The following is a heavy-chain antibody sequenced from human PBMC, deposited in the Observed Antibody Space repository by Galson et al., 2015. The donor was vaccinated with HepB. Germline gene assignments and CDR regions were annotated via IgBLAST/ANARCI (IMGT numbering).Heavy chain of an antibody. J-gene: IGHJ4*02. CDR1: EFTLRSHA. D-gene: IGHD4/OR15-4a*01. Sequence: SLSLSCAASEFTLRSHAIHWVRQAPGKGLEWVAVISYDGSNKYSADSVQGRFTISRDKSKSTLYLEMNSLRPEDTAVYYCARGPDYGAYAPYDYCGQGTLVTVSS. CDR2: ISYDGSNK. V-gene: IGHV3-30*04. CDR3: ARGPDYGAYAPYDY.